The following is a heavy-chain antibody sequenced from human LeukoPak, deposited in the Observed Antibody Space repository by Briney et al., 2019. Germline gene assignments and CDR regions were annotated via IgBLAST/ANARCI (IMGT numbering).Heavy chain of an antibody. J-gene: IGHJ4*02. D-gene: IGHD5-18*01. Sequence: GGSLRLSCAASGFMFDDYTMHWVRQAPGKGLECVSLINCDGGSRYYAASVKGRFTVSRDNSKNSLYLQMNSLRTEDTGLYYCAKGDVDSPMNFYHWGQGPLVTVSS. CDR1: GFMFDDYT. V-gene: IGHV3-43*01. CDR3: AKGDVDSPMNFYH. CDR2: INCDGGSR.